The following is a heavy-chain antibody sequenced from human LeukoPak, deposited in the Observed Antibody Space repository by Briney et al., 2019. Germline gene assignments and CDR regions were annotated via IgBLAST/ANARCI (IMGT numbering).Heavy chain of an antibody. J-gene: IGHJ6*02. V-gene: IGHV3-30*18. Sequence: GGSLRLSCAASGFTFSSYGMHWVRQAPGKGLEWVAVISYDGSNKYYADSVKGRFTISRDNSKNTLYLQMNSLRAEDTAAYYCAKLPSERYGMDVWGQGTTVTVSS. D-gene: IGHD1-1*01. CDR2: ISYDGSNK. CDR3: AKLPSERYGMDV. CDR1: GFTFSSYG.